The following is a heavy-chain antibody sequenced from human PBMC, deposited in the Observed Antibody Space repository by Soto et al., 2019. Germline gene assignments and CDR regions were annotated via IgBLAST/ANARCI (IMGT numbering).Heavy chain of an antibody. J-gene: IGHJ6*02. Sequence: PGGSLRLSCAASGFTFSSYGMHWVRQAPGKGLEWVAVIWYDGSNKYYADSVKGRFTISRDNSKNTLYLQMNSMRAEDTAVYYCARDPRSITIFGVVMKEEASLNYGMDVWGQGTTVTVSS. V-gene: IGHV3-33*01. D-gene: IGHD3-3*01. CDR2: IWYDGSNK. CDR1: GFTFSSYG. CDR3: ARDPRSITIFGVVMKEEASLNYGMDV.